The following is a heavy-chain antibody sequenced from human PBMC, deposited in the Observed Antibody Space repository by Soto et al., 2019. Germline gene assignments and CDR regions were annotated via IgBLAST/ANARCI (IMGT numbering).Heavy chain of an antibody. Sequence: EVQLLESGGALVQPGGSLRLSCAASGFIFSSYAMSWVRQAPGKGLEWVSLISGSGGGTYYADSVKGRFTISRDNAKNTLYLQVNSLRAEDTAVFYCAKHLNNGSPDYWGQGTLVTVSS. CDR2: ISGSGGGT. D-gene: IGHD2-8*01. V-gene: IGHV3-23*01. J-gene: IGHJ4*02. CDR1: GFIFSSYA. CDR3: AKHLNNGSPDY.